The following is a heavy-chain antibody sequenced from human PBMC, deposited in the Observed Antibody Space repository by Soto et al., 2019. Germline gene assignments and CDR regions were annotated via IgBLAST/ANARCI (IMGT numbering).Heavy chain of an antibody. D-gene: IGHD2-15*01. Sequence: EVQLVESGGGLVQPGGSLRLSCAAFGFTFSSYAMHWVRQAPGKGLEYVSAISTNGGSTYYAKPVKGRFTIYRDNSKNTLYLQMGILRAEGMAVYYCASQGRAVSSYYFDYWGQGTLVTVSS. CDR1: GFTFSSYA. J-gene: IGHJ4*02. CDR2: ISTNGGST. CDR3: ASQGRAVSSYYFDY. V-gene: IGHV3-64*01.